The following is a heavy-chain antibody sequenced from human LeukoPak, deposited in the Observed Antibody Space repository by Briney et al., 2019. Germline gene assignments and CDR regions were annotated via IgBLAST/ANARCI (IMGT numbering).Heavy chain of an antibody. CDR1: GGSISSSSYY. CDR2: IYYSGST. D-gene: IGHD3-10*01. CDR3: ARDLWFGES. J-gene: IGHJ5*02. V-gene: IGHV4-39*07. Sequence: SETLSLTCTVSGGSISSSSYYWGWIRQPPGKGLEWIGSIYYSGSTYYNPSLKSRVTISVDTSKNQFSLKLSSVTAADTAVYYCARDLWFGESWGQGTLVTVSS.